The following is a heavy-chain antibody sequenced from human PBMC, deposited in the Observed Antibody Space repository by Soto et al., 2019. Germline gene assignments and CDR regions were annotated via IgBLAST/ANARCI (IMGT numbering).Heavy chain of an antibody. CDR3: ARGAYDSSGYYRWFDP. CDR1: GGSISSYY. D-gene: IGHD3-22*01. J-gene: IGHJ5*02. V-gene: IGHV4-59*01. CDR2: IYYSGST. Sequence: QVQLQESGPGLVKPSETLSLTCTVSGGSISSYYWSWIRQPPGKGLEWIGYIYYSGSTNYNPSLKSRVTISVDTSKNQFSLKLSSVTAADTAVYYCARGAYDSSGYYRWFDPWGQGTLVTVSS.